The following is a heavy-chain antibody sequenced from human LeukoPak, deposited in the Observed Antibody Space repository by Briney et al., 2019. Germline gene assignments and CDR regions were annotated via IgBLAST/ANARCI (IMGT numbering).Heavy chain of an antibody. D-gene: IGHD3-10*02. J-gene: IGHJ4*02. CDR1: GFTFNNFG. Sequence: PGGSLRLSCEASGFTFNNFGMHWVRQAPGKGLEWVAFIGYDESKKYYAESVKGRFTISRDNSKNTLYLQMSSLRAEDTAIYYCAKRSAYVSASPHFDYWGQGALVTVSS. CDR3: AKRSAYVSASPHFDY. V-gene: IGHV3-30*02. CDR2: IGYDESKK.